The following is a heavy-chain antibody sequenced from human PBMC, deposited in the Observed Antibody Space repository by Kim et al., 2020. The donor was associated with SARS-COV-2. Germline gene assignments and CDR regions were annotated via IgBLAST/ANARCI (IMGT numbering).Heavy chain of an antibody. CDR1: GYTFTSYD. D-gene: IGHD6-13*01. CDR3: ASYWYSSSWYGDNWFDP. J-gene: IGHJ5*02. CDR2: MNPNSGNT. V-gene: IGHV1-8*01. Sequence: ASVKVSCKASGYTFTSYDINWVRQATGQGLEWMGWMNPNSGNTGYAQKFQGRVTMTRNTSISTAYMELSSLRSEDTAVYYCASYWYSSSWYGDNWFDPWGQGTLVTVSS.